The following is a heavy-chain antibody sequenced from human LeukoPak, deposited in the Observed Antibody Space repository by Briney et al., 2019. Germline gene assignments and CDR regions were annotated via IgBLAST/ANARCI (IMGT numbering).Heavy chain of an antibody. CDR1: GSSISSGGYY. D-gene: IGHD3-22*01. V-gene: IGHV4-31*03. J-gene: IGHJ5*02. Sequence: SETLSLTCTVSGSSISSGGYYWSWIRQHPGKGLEWIGYIYYSGSTYYNPSLKSRVTISVDTSKNQFSLKLSSVTAADTAVYYCARDPVDSSGAWGQGTLVTVSS. CDR2: IYYSGST. CDR3: ARDPVDSSGA.